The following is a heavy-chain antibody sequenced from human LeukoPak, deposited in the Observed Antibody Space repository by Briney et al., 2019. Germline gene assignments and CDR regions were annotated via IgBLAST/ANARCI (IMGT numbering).Heavy chain of an antibody. CDR3: ARAAWRGSNSRDAFDI. CDR1: GGSISSGGDY. D-gene: IGHD4/OR15-4a*01. J-gene: IGHJ3*02. Sequence: SETLSLTCTVSGGSISSGGDYWSLIRQHPGKGLEWIGYIYYTGTTYYNPSIKSRLTISVDTSKNQFSLNLSSMTAADTAVYYCARAAWRGSNSRDAFDIWGQGTVVTVSS. V-gene: IGHV4-31*03. CDR2: IYYTGTT.